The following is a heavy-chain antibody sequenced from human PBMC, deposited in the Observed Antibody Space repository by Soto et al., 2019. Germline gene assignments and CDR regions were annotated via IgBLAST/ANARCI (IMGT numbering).Heavy chain of an antibody. J-gene: IGHJ4*02. CDR3: EKRPARLRGYFEY. CDR1: GFTFSSYA. Sequence: GGSLRLSCAASGFTFSSYAMSWVRQAPGKGLEWVSAISGSVTTTYYGDSVKGRLTISRDNSKNTLYLQMNSLRAEDTAVYYCEKRPARLRGYFEYWGKGTPVTVSS. V-gene: IGHV3-23*01. CDR2: ISGSVTTT. D-gene: IGHD6-6*01.